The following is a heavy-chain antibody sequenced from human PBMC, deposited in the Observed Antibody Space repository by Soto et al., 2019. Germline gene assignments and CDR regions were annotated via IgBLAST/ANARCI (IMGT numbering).Heavy chain of an antibody. J-gene: IGHJ6*02. D-gene: IGHD5-12*01. Sequence: QVQLVQSGAEVKKPGSSVKVSCKASGGTFSSYAISWVRQAPGQGLEWMGGIIPIFGTANYAQKFQGRVTITADASTSPAYLELSRLRSEDTAVYYGARTLRTQPQWLRSIYYYYYVMDVWGQGTTVTVSS. CDR1: GGTFSSYA. CDR3: ARTLRTQPQWLRSIYYYYYVMDV. V-gene: IGHV1-69*01. CDR2: IIPIFGTA.